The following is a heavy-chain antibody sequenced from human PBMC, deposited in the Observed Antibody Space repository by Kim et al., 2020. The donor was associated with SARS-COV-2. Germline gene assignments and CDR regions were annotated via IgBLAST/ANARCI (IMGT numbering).Heavy chain of an antibody. CDR2: ISSSSSYI. J-gene: IGHJ1*01. D-gene: IGHD6-13*01. Sequence: GGSLRLSCAASGFTFSSYSMNWVRQAPGKGLEWVSSISSSSSYIYYADSVKGRFTISRDNAKNSLYLQMNSLRAEDTAVYYCARALLRIAAAGSFQHWGQGTLVTVSS. CDR3: ARALLRIAAAGSFQH. V-gene: IGHV3-21*01. CDR1: GFTFSSYS.